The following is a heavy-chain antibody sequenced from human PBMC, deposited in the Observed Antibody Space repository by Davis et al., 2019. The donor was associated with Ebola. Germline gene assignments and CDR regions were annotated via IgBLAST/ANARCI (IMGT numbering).Heavy chain of an antibody. D-gene: IGHD6-13*01. CDR2: ISYDGSNK. Sequence: GGSLRLSCAASGFTFSSYGMHWVRQAPGKGLEWVAVISYDGSNKYYADSVKGRFTISRDNSKNTLYLQMNSLRAEDTAVYYCANSRGSSSSWVAFDYWGQGTLVTVSS. CDR3: ANSRGSSSSWVAFDY. V-gene: IGHV3-30*18. J-gene: IGHJ4*02. CDR1: GFTFSSYG.